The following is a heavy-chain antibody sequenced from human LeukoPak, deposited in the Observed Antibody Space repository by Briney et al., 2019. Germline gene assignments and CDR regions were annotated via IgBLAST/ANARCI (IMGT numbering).Heavy chain of an antibody. V-gene: IGHV4-61*02. CDR2: IYTSGST. J-gene: IGHJ3*01. Sequence: PSETLSLTCTVSSDFFSSVTDYWAWIRQPAGKGLEWIGRIYTSGSTNYNPSLKSRVTISVGTSKNQFSLKLSSVTAADTAVYYCASRFHWGQGTMVTVSS. D-gene: IGHD2-21*01. CDR3: ASRFH. CDR1: SDFFSSVTDY.